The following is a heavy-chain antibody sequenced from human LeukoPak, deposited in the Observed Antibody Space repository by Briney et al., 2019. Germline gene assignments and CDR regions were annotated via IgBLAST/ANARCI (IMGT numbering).Heavy chain of an antibody. CDR1: GYTFTNYA. J-gene: IGHJ5*02. Sequence: ASVKVSCKASGYTFTNYAMNWVRQAPGQGLEWMGLINTNTGNPTYAQGFTGRFVFSLDTSVSTAHLQISSLKAEDTAVYYCARDRRVYYGSGSYFSTPIPRNWFDPWGQGTLVTVSS. CDR3: ARDRRVYYGSGSYFSTPIPRNWFDP. D-gene: IGHD3-10*01. V-gene: IGHV7-4-1*02. CDR2: INTNTGNP.